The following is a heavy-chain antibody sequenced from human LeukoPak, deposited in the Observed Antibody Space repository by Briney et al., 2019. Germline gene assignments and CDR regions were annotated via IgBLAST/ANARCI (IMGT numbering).Heavy chain of an antibody. CDR2: IYYSGST. J-gene: IGHJ2*01. CDR3: ARKLGRGSYPPNWYFDL. D-gene: IGHD1-26*01. CDR1: GGSISSYY. V-gene: IGHV4-59*01. Sequence: SETLSLTCTVSGGSISSYYWSWIRQPPGKRLEWIGYIYYSGSTNYNPSLKSRVTISVDTSKNQFSLKLSSVTAADTAVYYCARKLGRGSYPPNWYFDLWGPGTLVTVSS.